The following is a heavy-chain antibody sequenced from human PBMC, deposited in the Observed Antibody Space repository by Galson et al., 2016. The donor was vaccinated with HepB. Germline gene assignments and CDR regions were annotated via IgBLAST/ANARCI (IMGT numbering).Heavy chain of an antibody. D-gene: IGHD5-12*01. CDR3: ASGTGAYVQ. CDR1: GDSVSRNTAA. V-gene: IGHV6-1*01. CDR2: TYYRSKWSS. J-gene: IGHJ4*02. Sequence: CAISGDSVSRNTAAWHWIRQSPSRGLEWLGRTYYRSKWSSDYAVSMKSGITINADTSMNQFSLQLNSVTPEDTAVYYCASGTGAYVQWGQGTLVTVSS.